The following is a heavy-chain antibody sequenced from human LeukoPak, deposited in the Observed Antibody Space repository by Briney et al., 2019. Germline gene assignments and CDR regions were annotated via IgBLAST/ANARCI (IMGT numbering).Heavy chain of an antibody. J-gene: IGHJ4*02. CDR2: ISSGGRT. D-gene: IGHD6-25*01. Sequence: PSETLSLTCSVSRGSTHTYNHFWGWLRQSPGKGLEWIGTISSGGRTDYNPSLKSRVTMSLDTSKTQFSLKVISVTAADTATYFCARDLSSAWFYYWGQGALVTVSS. CDR1: RGSTHTYNHF. V-gene: IGHV4-39*07. CDR3: ARDLSSAWFYY.